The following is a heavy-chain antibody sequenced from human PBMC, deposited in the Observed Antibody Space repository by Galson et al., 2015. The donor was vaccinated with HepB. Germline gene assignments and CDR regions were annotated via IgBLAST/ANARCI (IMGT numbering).Heavy chain of an antibody. J-gene: IGHJ5*02. V-gene: IGHV3-30*18. CDR2: ISYDGSNK. Sequence: SLRLSCAASGFTFSSYGMHWVRQAPGKGLEWVAVISYDGSNKYYADSVKGRFTISRDNSKNTLYLQMNSLRAEDTAVYYCAKPGGSGWFFVSWGQGTLVTVSS. CDR1: GFTFSSYG. CDR3: AKPGGSGWFFVS. D-gene: IGHD6-19*01.